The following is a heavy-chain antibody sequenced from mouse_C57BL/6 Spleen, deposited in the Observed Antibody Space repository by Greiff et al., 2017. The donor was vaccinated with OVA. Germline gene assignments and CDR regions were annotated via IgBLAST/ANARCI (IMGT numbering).Heavy chain of an antibody. CDR1: GFTFSDYG. CDR2: ISSGSSTI. D-gene: IGHD1-1*01. CDR3: ARRGVYYYGSSYSYYAMDY. Sequence: EVKLEESGGGLVKPGGSLKLSCAASGFTFSDYGMHWVRQAPEKGLEWVAYISSGSSTIYYADTVKGRFTISRDNAKNTLFLQMTSLRSEDTAMYYCARRGVYYYGSSYSYYAMDYWGQGTSVTVSS. J-gene: IGHJ4*01. V-gene: IGHV5-17*01.